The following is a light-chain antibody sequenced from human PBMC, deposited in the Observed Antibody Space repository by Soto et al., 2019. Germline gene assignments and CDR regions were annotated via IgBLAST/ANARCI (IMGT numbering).Light chain of an antibody. V-gene: IGKV3-20*01. Sequence: EIVLTQSPGTLSLSPGEGATLSCRASQSVSSNYLAWYQQKSGQAPRLLIYGASSRATAIPDRFSGSGSGTDFTLTISRMEPEDFAVFYCQQYGSSPWTFGQGTKVEIK. CDR3: QQYGSSPWT. CDR2: GAS. CDR1: QSVSSNY. J-gene: IGKJ1*01.